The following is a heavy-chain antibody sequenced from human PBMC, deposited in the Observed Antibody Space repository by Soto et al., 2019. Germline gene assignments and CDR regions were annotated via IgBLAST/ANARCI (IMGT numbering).Heavy chain of an antibody. CDR3: TRRFSDGWYSDY. Sequence: QVQLVESGGGVVQPGRSLRLSCAASGFIFSGYGMHWVRQAPGKGLEWVAVIWYDGSNENYADSVKGRFTISRDNSKNPLYLQMNCLRAEDTAVYYCTRRFSDGWYSDYWGQGTLVTVSS. CDR1: GFIFSGYG. D-gene: IGHD6-19*01. V-gene: IGHV3-33*01. J-gene: IGHJ4*02. CDR2: IWYDGSNE.